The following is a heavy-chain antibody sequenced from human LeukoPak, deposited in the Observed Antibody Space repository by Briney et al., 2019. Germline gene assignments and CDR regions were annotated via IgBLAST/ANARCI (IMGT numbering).Heavy chain of an antibody. J-gene: IGHJ3*02. V-gene: IGHV4-61*05. Sequence: PSETLSLTCTVSGGSISSTNYYWSWIRQPPGKGLEWIGYIYYSGSTNYNPSLKSRVTISVDTSKNQFSLKLSSVTAADTAVYYCARHRSGSYWRAFDIWGQGTMVTVSS. CDR3: ARHRSGSYWRAFDI. CDR1: GGSISSTNYY. CDR2: IYYSGST. D-gene: IGHD1-26*01.